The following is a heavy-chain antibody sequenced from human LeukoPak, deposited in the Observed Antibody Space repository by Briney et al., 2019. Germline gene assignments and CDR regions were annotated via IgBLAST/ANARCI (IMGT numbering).Heavy chain of an antibody. D-gene: IGHD3-10*01. J-gene: IGHJ4*02. CDR3: ARGMRFGELSSPFDY. Sequence: VASVKVSCKASGYTVTSYYMHWVRQAPGQGLEWMALLNPSGGSSNYAQKFQGRVTITADESTSTAYMELSSLRSEDTAVYYCARGMRFGELSSPFDYWGQGTLVTVSS. CDR2: LNPSGGSS. CDR1: GYTVTSYY. V-gene: IGHV1-46*01.